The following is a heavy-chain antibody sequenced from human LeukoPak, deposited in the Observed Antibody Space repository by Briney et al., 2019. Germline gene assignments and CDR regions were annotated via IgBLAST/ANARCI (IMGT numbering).Heavy chain of an antibody. CDR3: ARKISGLFDY. J-gene: IGHJ4*02. CDR1: GGSFSGYY. D-gene: IGHD3-3*02. CDR2: INHSGST. Sequence: SETLSLTCAVSGGSFSGYYWSWIRQPPGKGLEWIGEINHSGSTNYNPSLKSRVTISVDTSKNQFSLKLSPVTAADTAVYYCARKISGLFDYWGQGTLVTVSS. V-gene: IGHV4-34*01.